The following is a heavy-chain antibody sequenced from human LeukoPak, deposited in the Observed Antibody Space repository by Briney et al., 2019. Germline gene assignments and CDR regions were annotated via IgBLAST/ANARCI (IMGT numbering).Heavy chain of an antibody. CDR2: ISYDGSNK. V-gene: IGHV3-30-3*01. Sequence: PGGSLRLSCAASGFTFSSYAMHWVRQAPGKGLEWVAVISYDGSNKYYADSVKGRFTISRDNSKNTLYLQMNSLRADDTAVYYCAKEPGGGMSGEFDCWGQGTLVTVSS. CDR3: AKEPGGGMSGEFDC. CDR1: GFTFSSYA. J-gene: IGHJ4*02. D-gene: IGHD1-1*01.